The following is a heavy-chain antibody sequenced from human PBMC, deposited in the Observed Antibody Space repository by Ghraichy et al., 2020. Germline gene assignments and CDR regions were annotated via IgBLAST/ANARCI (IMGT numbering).Heavy chain of an antibody. V-gene: IGHV3-23*01. CDR1: GFTFSSYA. J-gene: IGHJ4*02. CDR2: ISGSGYNT. CDR3: AKDRRFCNGGACYSMAAPFDY. D-gene: IGHD2-15*01. Sequence: GGSLRLSCAASGFTFSSYAMNWVRQAPGKGLEWVSAISGSGYNTYFADSVKGRFTISRDNSKNTLYLRMNSLGADDTAVYYCAKDRRFCNGGACYSMAAPFDYWGQGTLVTVSS.